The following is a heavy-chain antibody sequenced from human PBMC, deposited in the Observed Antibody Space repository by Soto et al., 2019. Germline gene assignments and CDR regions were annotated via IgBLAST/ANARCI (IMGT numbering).Heavy chain of an antibody. Sequence: QVQLVESGGGLVKPGGSLRLSCAASGIVFSDYMSWVRQAPGKGLEWLSYISGSGRTIYSADSVKGRFTISRDNATHSLYPPTNTVRTEDTAVSYFARLPFPWGWFDPWGQGTLVSGSS. CDR3: ARLPFPWGWFDP. CDR1: GIVFSDY. J-gene: IGHJ5*02. CDR2: ISGSGRTI. D-gene: IGHD3-16*01. V-gene: IGHV3-11*01.